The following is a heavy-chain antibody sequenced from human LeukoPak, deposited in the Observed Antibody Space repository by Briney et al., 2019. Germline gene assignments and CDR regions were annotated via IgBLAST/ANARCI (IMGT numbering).Heavy chain of an antibody. Sequence: PSGTLSLTCAVSGGSISSSNWWSWVRQPPGKGLEWIGEIYHSGSTNYNPSLKSRVTISVDKSKNQFSLKLSSVTAAGTAVYYYAREFWSGYNNWFDPWGQGTLVTVSS. CDR1: GGSISSSNW. J-gene: IGHJ5*02. CDR2: IYHSGST. V-gene: IGHV4-4*02. D-gene: IGHD3-3*01. CDR3: AREFWSGYNNWFDP.